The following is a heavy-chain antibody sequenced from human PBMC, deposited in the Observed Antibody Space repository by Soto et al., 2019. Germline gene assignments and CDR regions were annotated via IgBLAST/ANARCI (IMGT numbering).Heavy chain of an antibody. D-gene: IGHD3-22*01. CDR3: ARPKDYDDCLDL. Sequence: GASVKVSCKASGYTFTSYAMHWVRQAPGQRLEWMGWINAGNGNTKYSQKFQGRVTFTRDTSANTAYMELSSLISEDMAVYYCARPKDYDDCLDLWGQGTLVTVSS. V-gene: IGHV1-3*01. J-gene: IGHJ4*02. CDR1: GYTFTSYA. CDR2: INAGNGNT.